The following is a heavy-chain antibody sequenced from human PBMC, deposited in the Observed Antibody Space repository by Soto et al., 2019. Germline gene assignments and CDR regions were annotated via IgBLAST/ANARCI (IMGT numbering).Heavy chain of an antibody. CDR1: GGTFSSYA. D-gene: IGHD3-10*01. V-gene: IGHV1-69*13. CDR3: MYGSGSLGIDY. CDR2: IIPIFGTA. J-gene: IGHJ4*02. Sequence: ASVKVSCKASGGTFSSYAISWVRQAPGQGLEWMGGIIPIFGTANYAQKFQGRVTITADESTSTAYMELSSLRSEDTAVYYCMYGSGSLGIDYWGQGTLVTVSS.